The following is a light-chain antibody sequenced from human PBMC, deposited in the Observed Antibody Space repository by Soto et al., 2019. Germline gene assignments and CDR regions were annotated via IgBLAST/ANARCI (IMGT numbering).Light chain of an antibody. Sequence: EIVMTQSPVTLSVSPGERATLSCRASQSVGNSLAWYQQKPGQAPRLLFHGASTRATGIPARFSGSGSGTEFTLTMSSLQSEDSAVYYCQQYKNWYTFGQGTKLEIK. V-gene: IGKV3-15*01. CDR1: QSVGNS. CDR3: QQYKNWYT. J-gene: IGKJ2*01. CDR2: GAS.